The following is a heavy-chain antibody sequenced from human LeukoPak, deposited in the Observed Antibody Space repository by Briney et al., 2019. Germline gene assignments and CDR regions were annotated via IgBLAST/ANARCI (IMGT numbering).Heavy chain of an antibody. D-gene: IGHD3-10*01. V-gene: IGHV3-13*04. CDR1: RFTFSSYD. CDR3: TRRMRGLGSYSDAFDI. Sequence: GGSLRLSCAASRFTFSSYDMHWVRQGPGKGLEWVSGIDTAGGTYYAGSVKGRFTISRENAKNSFYLQMNSLRAGDTAVYFCTRRMRGLGSYSDAFDIWGQGTMVTVSS. CDR2: IDTAGGT. J-gene: IGHJ3*02.